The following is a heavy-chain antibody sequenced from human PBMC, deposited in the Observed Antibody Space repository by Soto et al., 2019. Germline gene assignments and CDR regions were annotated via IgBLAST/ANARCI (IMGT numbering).Heavy chain of an antibody. Sequence: HPGGSLRLSCAASGFTVSSNYMSWVRQAPGKGLEWVSVIYSGGSTYYADSVKGRFTISRDNSKNTLYLQMNSLRAEDTAVYYCARDVRYYDSSGYYLDYWGQGTLVTVSS. CDR1: GFTVSSNY. CDR3: ARDVRYYDSSGYYLDY. CDR2: IYSGGST. J-gene: IGHJ4*02. D-gene: IGHD3-22*01. V-gene: IGHV3-66*01.